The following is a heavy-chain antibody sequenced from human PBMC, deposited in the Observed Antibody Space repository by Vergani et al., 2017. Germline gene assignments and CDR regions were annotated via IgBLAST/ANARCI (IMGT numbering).Heavy chain of an antibody. CDR1: GGSFSGYY. D-gene: IGHD2-2*01. J-gene: IGHJ1*01. CDR3: AREVGYCSSTGDRGGYVEH. CDR2: INHSGST. V-gene: IGHV4-34*01. Sequence: QVQLQQWGAGLLKPSETLSLTCAVYGGSFSGYYWSWIRQPPGKGLEWIGEINHSGSTNYNPSLKSRVTISVDTSKNQFSLKLSSVTAADTAVYYFAREVGYCSSTGDRGGYVEHGGQGTLVTVSS.